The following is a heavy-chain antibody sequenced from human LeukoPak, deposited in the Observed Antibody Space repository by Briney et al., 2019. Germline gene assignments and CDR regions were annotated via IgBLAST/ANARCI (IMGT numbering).Heavy chain of an antibody. CDR2: INHSGST. J-gene: IGHJ5*02. Sequence: SETLSLTCAVYGGSFSGYYWSWIRQPPGKGLEWIGEINHSGSTNYNPSLKSRVTISVDTFKNQFSLKLSSVTAADTAVYYCARHFRYYDYVWGSYRPKWFDPWGQGTLVTVSS. CDR3: ARHFRYYDYVWGSYRPKWFDP. D-gene: IGHD3-16*02. CDR1: GGSFSGYY. V-gene: IGHV4-34*01.